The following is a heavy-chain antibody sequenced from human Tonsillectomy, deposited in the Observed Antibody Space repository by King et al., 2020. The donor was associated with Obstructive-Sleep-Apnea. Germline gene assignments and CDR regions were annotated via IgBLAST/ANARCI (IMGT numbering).Heavy chain of an antibody. Sequence: VQLVESGGGLVQPGGSLRLSCVASGFTFSSYAMSWVRQGPGKGLEWRSSISGSGGSTDYADSVKGRFTISRDNSKNTLYLQMNSVRAEDTAVYYCAKGGGEDGSTDWYFDLWGRGTLVTVSS. J-gene: IGHJ2*01. CDR1: GFTFSSYA. V-gene: IGHV3-23*04. CDR3: AKGGGEDGSTDWYFDL. D-gene: IGHD2-21*01. CDR2: ISGSGGST.